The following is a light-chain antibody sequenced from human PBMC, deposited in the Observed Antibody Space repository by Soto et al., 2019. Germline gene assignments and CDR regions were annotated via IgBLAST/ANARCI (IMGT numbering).Light chain of an antibody. V-gene: IGKV3-11*01. Sequence: TQSPATLSVSPWEGATLSCRASQSVSSNLAWYQQRPGQAPRLLIYDASNRATGIPARFSGSGSGTDFTLTISSLEPEDSAVYYCQQRHMWPITFGQGTRLEIK. CDR3: QQRHMWPIT. CDR2: DAS. J-gene: IGKJ5*01. CDR1: QSVSSN.